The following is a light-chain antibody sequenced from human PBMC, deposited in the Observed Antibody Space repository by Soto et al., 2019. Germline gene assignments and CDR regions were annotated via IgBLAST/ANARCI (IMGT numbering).Light chain of an antibody. CDR3: TSYAGTYSFFYV. J-gene: IGLJ1*01. CDR1: SSDVGAYSY. CDR2: EVS. V-gene: IGLV2-8*01. Sequence: QSVLTQPPSASGSPGQSVTISCTGTSSDVGAYSYVSWYQQLPGKAPKLIIYEVSKRPPGVPDRFSGSKSGNTASLTVSGLQAEDEADYYCTSYAGTYSFFYVFGTGTKVTVL.